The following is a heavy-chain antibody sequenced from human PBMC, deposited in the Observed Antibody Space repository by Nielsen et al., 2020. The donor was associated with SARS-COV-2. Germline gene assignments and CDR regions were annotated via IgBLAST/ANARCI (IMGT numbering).Heavy chain of an antibody. CDR2: IKQDGSDK. CDR1: GFPFSSYE. Sequence: GESLKISCAASGFPFSSYEMNWVRQAPGKGLEWVANIKQDGSDKYYVDSVTGRFTISRDNAKNSVYLQMNSLRAEDTAVYYCARPRGSYWGQGTLVTVSS. J-gene: IGHJ4*02. V-gene: IGHV3-7*03. CDR3: ARPRGSY.